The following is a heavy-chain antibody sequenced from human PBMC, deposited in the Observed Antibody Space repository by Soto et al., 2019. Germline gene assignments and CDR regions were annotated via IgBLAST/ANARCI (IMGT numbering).Heavy chain of an antibody. V-gene: IGHV3-48*03. J-gene: IGHJ6*01. CDR3: AATAHTERLNDV. D-gene: IGHD5-18*01. CDR1: GFAFRTYE. Sequence: GGSLRLSCVASGFAFRTYEMNWVRQAPGKGLEWIADINSSGSSIHYADSVKGRFTISRDNARNSLFLQMTRLTVEDTAVYYCAATAHTERLNDVWGQGTTVTVS. CDR2: INSSGSSI.